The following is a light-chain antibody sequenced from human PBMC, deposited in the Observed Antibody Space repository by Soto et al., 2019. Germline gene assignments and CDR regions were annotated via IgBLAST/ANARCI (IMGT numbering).Light chain of an antibody. CDR3: QQLNSFPPSFT. J-gene: IGKJ3*01. Sequence: DFQMTQSPSTLSASVGDRVTITCRASQNIRSRLAWFQQKPGKAPKLLIYDASSLESGVPQRFSGSGSGTEFTLTISSLQTDDFSTYFCQQLNSFPPSFTFGPGTTVDIK. CDR2: DAS. V-gene: IGKV1-5*01. CDR1: QNIRSR.